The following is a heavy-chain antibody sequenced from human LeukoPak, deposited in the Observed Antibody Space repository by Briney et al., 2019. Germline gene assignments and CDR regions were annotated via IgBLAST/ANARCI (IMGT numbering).Heavy chain of an antibody. V-gene: IGHV1-2*02. Sequence: VKVSCKASGYTFTGYYMHWVRQAPGQGLEWMGWINPNSGGTNYAQKFQGRVTMTRDTSTSTVYMELSSLKSEDTAVYYCARVRDGYNDAYDVWGQGTMVTVSS. CDR3: ARVRDGYNDAYDV. CDR2: INPNSGGT. J-gene: IGHJ3*01. D-gene: IGHD5-24*01. CDR1: GYTFTGYY.